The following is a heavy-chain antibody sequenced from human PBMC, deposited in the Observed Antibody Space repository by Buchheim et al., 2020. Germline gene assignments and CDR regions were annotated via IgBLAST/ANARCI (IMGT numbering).Heavy chain of an antibody. V-gene: IGHV1-46*01. J-gene: IGHJ4*03. CDR3: AREVKAGDCYFDN. CDR2: VNPSDGGT. D-gene: IGHD2-21*02. Sequence: RQPGASVKVSCRTSGYTFTSSFMHWVRQAPGQGLEWMGLVNPSDGGTSYAQNFQGRVTMTRDTSTGTVYMEMSSLRSEDQAAYYCAREVKAGDCYFDNWGQGTL. CDR1: GYTFTSSF.